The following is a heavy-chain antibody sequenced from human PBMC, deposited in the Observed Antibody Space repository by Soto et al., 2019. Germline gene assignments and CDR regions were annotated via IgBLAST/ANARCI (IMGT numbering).Heavy chain of an antibody. CDR2: IIPKLGSA. J-gene: IGHJ4*02. V-gene: IGHV1-69*01. Sequence: QVQLVQSGAEVKEPGSSVKVSCKASGGGNLRDYRTTWVRRAPGQGLEWMGGIIPKLGSANYAQNFQGRVTVTADESMNTVYMELRSLRSDDTAVYYCARGGYGYNFGAVYWGQGTPVTVSS. CDR1: GGGNLRDYR. D-gene: IGHD5-12*01. CDR3: ARGGYGYNFGAVY.